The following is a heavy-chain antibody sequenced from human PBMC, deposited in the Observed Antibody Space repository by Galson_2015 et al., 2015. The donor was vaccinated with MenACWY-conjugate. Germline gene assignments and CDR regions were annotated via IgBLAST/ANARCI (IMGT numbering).Heavy chain of an antibody. D-gene: IGHD5-24*01. CDR3: ARHRDGYTNDY. J-gene: IGHJ4*02. CDR2: IYPGDSDT. Sequence: QSGAEVKKPGESLKISCKGSGYTFTTYWIAWVRQMPGKGLEWMGIIYPGDSDTRYSPSFQGLVTISADKSITTAYLQWSSLKASDTAIYYCARHRDGYTNDYWGQGTLGTVSS. CDR1: GYTFTTYW. V-gene: IGHV5-51*01.